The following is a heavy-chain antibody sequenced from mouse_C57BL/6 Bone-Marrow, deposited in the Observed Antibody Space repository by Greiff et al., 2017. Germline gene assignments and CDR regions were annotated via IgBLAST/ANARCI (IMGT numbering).Heavy chain of an antibody. CDR3: AQWLVRAWFAY. D-gene: IGHD2-3*01. J-gene: IGHJ3*01. CDR2: IHPNSGST. CDR1: GYTFTSYW. Sequence: QVQLQQSGAELVKPGASVKLSCKASGYTFTSYWMHWVKQRPGQGLEWIGMIHPNSGSTNYNKKFKSKATLTVDKSSSTAYMQLSSLTSGDSAVYYGAQWLVRAWFAYWGQGTLVTVSA. V-gene: IGHV1-64*01.